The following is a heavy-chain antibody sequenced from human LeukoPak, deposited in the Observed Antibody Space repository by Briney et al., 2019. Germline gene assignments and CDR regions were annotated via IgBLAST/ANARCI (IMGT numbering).Heavy chain of an antibody. J-gene: IGHJ5*02. CDR2: MNPNSGNT. CDR3: ARVRTVRGFIHWFDP. V-gene: IGHV1-8*01. Sequence: GASVKVSFKASGYTFTSYDINWVRQATGQGLEWMGWMNPNSGNTGYAQKFQGRFTMTRNTSMSTAYMELSSLRSEDTAVYYCARVRTVRGFIHWFDPWGRGTLVTVSS. CDR1: GYTFTSYD. D-gene: IGHD3-10*01.